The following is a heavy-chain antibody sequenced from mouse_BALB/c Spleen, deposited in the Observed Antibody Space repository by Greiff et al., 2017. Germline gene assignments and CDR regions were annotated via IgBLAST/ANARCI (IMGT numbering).Heavy chain of an antibody. J-gene: IGHJ2*01. V-gene: IGHV1S81*02. CDR3: ASGDSMITLDY. D-gene: IGHD2-4*01. Sequence: QVQLQQSGAELVKPGASVKLSCKASGYTFTSYWMHWVKQRPGQGLEWIGEINPSNGRTNYNEKFKSKATLTVDKSSSTAYMQLSSLTSEDSAVYYCASGDSMITLDYWGQGTTHTGSS. CDR2: INPSNGRT. CDR1: GYTFTSYW.